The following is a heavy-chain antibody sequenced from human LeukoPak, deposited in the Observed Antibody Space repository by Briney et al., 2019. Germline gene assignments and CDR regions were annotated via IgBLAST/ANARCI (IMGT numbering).Heavy chain of an antibody. CDR2: IYYSGST. J-gene: IGHJ4*02. D-gene: IGHD2-15*01. CDR1: GGSISSNTYF. Sequence: SETLSLTCTVSGGSISSNTYFWAWIRQPPGKGLEWIGTIYYSGSTYYNPSLNSRVTISVDTSKNQFSLKVTSVTAADTAVYYCARLAYCSGGSWHHDYWGQGTLVTVSS. CDR3: ARLAYCSGGSWHHDY. V-gene: IGHV4-39*01.